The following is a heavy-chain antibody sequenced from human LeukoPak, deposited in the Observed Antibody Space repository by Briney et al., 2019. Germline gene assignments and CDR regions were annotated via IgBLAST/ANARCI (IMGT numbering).Heavy chain of an antibody. CDR2: INPNSGGT. D-gene: IGHD3-10*01. CDR3: ARDPSMIRGENTPYFDY. CDR1: GYTFTGYY. J-gene: IGHJ4*02. Sequence: ASVKVSCKASGYTFTGYYMHWVRQAPGQGLEWMGWINPNSGGTNYAQKFQGRVTMTRDTSISTAYMELSRLRSDDTAVYYCARDPSMIRGENTPYFDYWGQGTLVTVSS. V-gene: IGHV1-2*02.